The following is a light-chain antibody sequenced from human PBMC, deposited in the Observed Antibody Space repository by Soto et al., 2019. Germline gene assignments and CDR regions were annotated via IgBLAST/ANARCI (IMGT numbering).Light chain of an antibody. Sequence: QSVLTQPASVSGSPGQSITISCTGTSSDVGGYNYVSWYQQYPGKAPKVMIYEVSNRPSGVSNRFSGSKSGNTASLTVSGLQAEDDSDYYCSSHTSNNTWVFGGGTKLTVL. CDR1: SSDVGGYNY. CDR2: EVS. CDR3: SSHTSNNTWV. J-gene: IGLJ3*02. V-gene: IGLV2-14*01.